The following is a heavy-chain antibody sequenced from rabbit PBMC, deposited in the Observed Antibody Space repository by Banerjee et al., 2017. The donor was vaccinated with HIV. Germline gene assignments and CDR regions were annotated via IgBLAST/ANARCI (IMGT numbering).Heavy chain of an antibody. CDR2: INSNTGNT. Sequence: QEQLEESGGDLVKPEGSLTLTCTASGFSFSHRYVMCWVRQPPGKGLEWIACINSNTGNTVYASWAKGRFTISRSTSLNTVDLKMTSLTAADTATYFCARGANYAGVGYDLWGQGTLVTVS. CDR1: GFSFSHRYV. D-gene: IGHD4-2*01. CDR3: ARGANYAGVGYDL. J-gene: IGHJ3*01. V-gene: IGHV1S43*01.